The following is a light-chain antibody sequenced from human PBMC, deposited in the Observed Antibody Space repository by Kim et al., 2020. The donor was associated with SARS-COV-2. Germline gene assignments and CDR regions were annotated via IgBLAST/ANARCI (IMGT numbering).Light chain of an antibody. V-gene: IGKV3-11*01. Sequence: EIVLTQSPATLSLSPGERATLSCRASQSVSSDLAWYQQKPGQAPRLLIYDASNRATGIPARFSGSGSGTDFTLTISSLEPEDFAVYYCQQRSNWLTFGGGTKLEI. CDR2: DAS. J-gene: IGKJ4*01. CDR3: QQRSNWLT. CDR1: QSVSSD.